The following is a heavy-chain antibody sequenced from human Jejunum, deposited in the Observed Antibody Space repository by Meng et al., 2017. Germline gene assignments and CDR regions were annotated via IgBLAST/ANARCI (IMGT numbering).Heavy chain of an antibody. CDR1: GGSITGTKW. CDR2: IYHSGTT. Sequence: QWQRQVRGPGLVSPWGTPALTCDVSGGSITGTKWWTWVRQALGKGLVWIGEIYHSGTTNYNPSLKSRVAISADKSKNQFSLNLYSLSAADTAVYYCATRTRDSFDYWGQGSLVTVSS. D-gene: IGHD1-7*01. V-gene: IGHV4-4*02. J-gene: IGHJ4*02. CDR3: ATRTRDSFDY.